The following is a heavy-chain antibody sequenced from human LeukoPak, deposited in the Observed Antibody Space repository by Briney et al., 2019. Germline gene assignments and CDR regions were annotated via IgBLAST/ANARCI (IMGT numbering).Heavy chain of an antibody. Sequence: GGSLRLSCAPPGFTVSNNYMNWVRQAPGKGLEWVSVIYSGGSTYYADSVKGRFTISTDNSKNTLYLQMNSLRAEDAAVYYCARGLKYSSGWYYFDYWGQGTLVIVSS. D-gene: IGHD6-19*01. CDR1: GFTVSNNY. CDR3: ARGLKYSSGWYYFDY. CDR2: IYSGGST. V-gene: IGHV3-53*01. J-gene: IGHJ4*02.